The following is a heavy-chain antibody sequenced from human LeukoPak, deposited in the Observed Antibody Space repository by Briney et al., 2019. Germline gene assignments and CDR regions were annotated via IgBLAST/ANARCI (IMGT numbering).Heavy chain of an antibody. Sequence: GGSLRLSCAASGFTFSPYATNWVRQAPGKGLEWVAYISRSSSTIYYADSVWGRFIISRDDAHNSLYLQMNRLRAEDTAMYYCARDADGNADYWGRGALVTVSS. J-gene: IGHJ4*02. CDR1: GFTFSPYA. D-gene: IGHD4-23*01. CDR3: ARDADGNADY. CDR2: ISRSSSTI. V-gene: IGHV3-48*04.